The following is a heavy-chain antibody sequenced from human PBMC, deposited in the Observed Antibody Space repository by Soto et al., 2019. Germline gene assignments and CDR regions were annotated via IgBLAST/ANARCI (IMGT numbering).Heavy chain of an antibody. V-gene: IGHV3-9*01. CDR2: ISWNSGSI. J-gene: IGHJ6*02. CDR3: AKDSAPYYYGSGSLYYYYGMDV. CDR1: GFTFDDYA. D-gene: IGHD3-10*01. Sequence: LSLTCAASGFTFDDYAMHWVRQAPGKGLEWVSGISWNSGSIGYADSVKGRFTISRDNAKNSLYLQMNSLRAEDTALYYCAKDSAPYYYGSGSLYYYYGMDVWGQGTTVTVSS.